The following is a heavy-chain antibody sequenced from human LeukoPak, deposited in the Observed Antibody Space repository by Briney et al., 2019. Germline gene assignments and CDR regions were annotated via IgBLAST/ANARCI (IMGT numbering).Heavy chain of an antibody. Sequence: GGSLRLSCAAAGVTFSSYSMNLVRQAPGKGLEWVSSISSSSSYIYYADSVKGRFTISRDNAKNSLYLQMNSLRAEDTAVYYCARSIVATPYFDYWGQGTLVTVSS. CDR1: GVTFSSYS. J-gene: IGHJ4*02. CDR3: ARSIVATPYFDY. CDR2: ISSSSSYI. D-gene: IGHD5-12*01. V-gene: IGHV3-21*01.